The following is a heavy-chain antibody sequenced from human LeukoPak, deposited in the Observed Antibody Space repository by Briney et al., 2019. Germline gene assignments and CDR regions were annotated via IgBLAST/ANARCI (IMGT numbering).Heavy chain of an antibody. CDR1: NGSVFGHY. V-gene: IGHV4-34*01. CDR3: ARHGGWYFDS. J-gene: IGHJ4*02. D-gene: IGHD6-19*01. Sequence: PSETLSLTCGVYNGSVFGHYWSWIRQPPGKGLEWIGEIYYGGRTKYSPSLKNRVTISVDTSKNQVSLNLGSVTAGGTAVYFCARHGGWYFDSWGQGILVTVSS. CDR2: IYYGGRT.